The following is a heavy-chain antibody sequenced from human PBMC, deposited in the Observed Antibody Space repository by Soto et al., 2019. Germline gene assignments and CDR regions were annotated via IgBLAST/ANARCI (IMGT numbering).Heavy chain of an antibody. CDR1: GGSISSSNW. CDR2: IYHSGST. J-gene: IGHJ4*02. Sequence: PSETLSLTCAVSGGSISSSNWWSWVRQPPGKGLEWIGEIYHSGSTNYNPSLKRRGTISVDKSKNQFSLKLSSVTAAHTAVYYCARRGRYSNGSFDYWGQGPLVTVSS. D-gene: IGHD6-19*01. CDR3: ARRGRYSNGSFDY. V-gene: IGHV4-4*02.